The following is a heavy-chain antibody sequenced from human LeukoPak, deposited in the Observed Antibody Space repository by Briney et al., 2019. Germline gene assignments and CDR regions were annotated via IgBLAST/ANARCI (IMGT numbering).Heavy chain of an antibody. J-gene: IGHJ6*04. CDR3: AGLGITMIGGV. CDR2: ISSSGSTI. Sequence: GGSLRLSCAASGFTFSSYSMNWVRQAPGTGLEWVSYISSSGSTIYYADSVAGRFTISRDNAKHSLYLQMNSLRAEDTAVYYCAGLGITMIGGVWGKGTTVTISS. CDR1: GFTFSSYS. D-gene: IGHD3-10*02. V-gene: IGHV3-48*04.